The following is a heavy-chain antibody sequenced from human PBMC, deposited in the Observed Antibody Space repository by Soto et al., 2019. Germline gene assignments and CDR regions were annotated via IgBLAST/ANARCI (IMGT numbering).Heavy chain of an antibody. D-gene: IGHD3-10*01. J-gene: IGHJ6*02. Sequence: PSDTLSLTCAVYGGSFSGYYWSWIRQPPGKGLEWIGEINHSGSTNYNPSLKSRVTISVDTSKNQFSLKLSSVTAADTAVYYCARDPAVRGVTRVYSANYYYYGMDVWGQGTTVTVSS. CDR3: ARDPAVRGVTRVYSANYYYYGMDV. V-gene: IGHV4-34*01. CDR1: GGSFSGYY. CDR2: INHSGST.